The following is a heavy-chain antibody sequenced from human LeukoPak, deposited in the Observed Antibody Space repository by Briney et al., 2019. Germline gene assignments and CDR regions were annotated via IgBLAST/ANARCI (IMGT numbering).Heavy chain of an antibody. J-gene: IGHJ6*02. D-gene: IGHD5/OR15-5a*01. CDR1: GYTFTSYG. V-gene: IGHV1-18*01. Sequence: ASVKVSCKASGYTFTSYGISWVRQAPGQGLEWMGWISAYNGNTNYAQKLQGRVTMTTDTSTSTAYMELRSLRSDDTAVYYCARSWLVYYWYYGMDVWGQGTTVTVSS. CDR3: ARSWLVYYWYYGMDV. CDR2: ISAYNGNT.